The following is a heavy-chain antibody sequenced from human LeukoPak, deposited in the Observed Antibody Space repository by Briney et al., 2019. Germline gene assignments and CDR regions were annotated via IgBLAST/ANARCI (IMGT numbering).Heavy chain of an antibody. V-gene: IGHV3-23*01. CDR3: AKDAYGDYEHGDY. J-gene: IGHJ4*02. CDR1: GFTFSSYA. CDR2: ISGSGGST. D-gene: IGHD4-17*01. Sequence: SGGSLRLSCAASGFTFSSYAMSWVRQAPGKGLEWDSAISGSGGSTYYADSVKGRFTISRDNSKNTLYLQMNSLRAEDTAVYYCAKDAYGDYEHGDYWGQGTLVTVSS.